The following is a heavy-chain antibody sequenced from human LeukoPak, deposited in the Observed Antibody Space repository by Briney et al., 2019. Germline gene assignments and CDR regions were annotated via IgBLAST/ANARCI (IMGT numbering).Heavy chain of an antibody. CDR2: INPNSGGT. J-gene: IGHJ3*02. Sequence: GSVKVSCKASGYTFTGYYMHWVRQAPGQGLEWMGWINPNSGGTNYAQNFQGRVTMTRDTSISTAYMELSRLRSDDTALYYCARASGRYSDAFDIWGQGIMVTVSS. CDR1: GYTFTGYY. V-gene: IGHV1-2*02. CDR3: ARASGRYSDAFDI. D-gene: IGHD1-26*01.